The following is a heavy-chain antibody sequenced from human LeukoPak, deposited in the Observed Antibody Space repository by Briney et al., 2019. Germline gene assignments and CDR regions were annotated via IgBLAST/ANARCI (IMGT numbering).Heavy chain of an antibody. V-gene: IGHV1-24*01. Sequence: GASVKVSCKVSGYTLTELSMHWVRQAPGKGLEWMGGFDPEDGETIYAQKFQGRVTMTEDTSTDTAYMELSSLRSEDTAVYYCATGDSYRGDYYYYYMDVWGKGTTVTVSS. CDR1: GYTLTELS. CDR2: FDPEDGET. D-gene: IGHD4-11*01. J-gene: IGHJ6*03. CDR3: ATGDSYRGDYYYYYMDV.